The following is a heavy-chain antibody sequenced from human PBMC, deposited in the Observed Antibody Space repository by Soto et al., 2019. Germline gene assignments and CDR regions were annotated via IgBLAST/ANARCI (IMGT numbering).Heavy chain of an antibody. Sequence: QVQLVQSGAEVKKPGSSVKVSCKAPGGTLSSYAINWVRQAPGQGREWMGGIIPIFGSANYAPKLQGRVTISADESTSTAYMEVSSLRSEDTAVYYCAGTREIPYYHGMDVWGQGTTVTVSS. CDR3: AGTREIPYYHGMDV. CDR2: IIPIFGSA. V-gene: IGHV1-69*01. J-gene: IGHJ6*02. CDR1: GGTLSSYA. D-gene: IGHD2-2*02.